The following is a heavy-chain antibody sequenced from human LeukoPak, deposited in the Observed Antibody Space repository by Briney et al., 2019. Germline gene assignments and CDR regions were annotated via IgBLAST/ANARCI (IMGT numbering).Heavy chain of an antibody. V-gene: IGHV3-21*01. CDR1: GFTFSSYS. CDR3: ARVDTAMAVDY. CDR2: IKSSSSYI. D-gene: IGHD5-18*01. Sequence: SGGSLRLSCAASGFTFSSYSMNWVRQAPGKGLEWVSSIKSSSSYIYYADSVKGRFTISRDNAKNSLYLQMNSLRAEDTAVYYCARVDTAMAVDYWGQGTLVTVSS. J-gene: IGHJ4*02.